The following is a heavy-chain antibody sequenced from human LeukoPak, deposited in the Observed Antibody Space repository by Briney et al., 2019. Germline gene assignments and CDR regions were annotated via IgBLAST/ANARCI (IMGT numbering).Heavy chain of an antibody. CDR1: GGSFSGYY. V-gene: IGHV4-34*01. Sequence: SETLSLTCAVYGGSFSGYYWSWIRQPPGKGLEWIGEINHSGSTNYNPSLKSRVTISVDTSKNQFSLKLSSVTAADTAVYYCARGRRGRDKYYFDYWGQGTLVTVSS. CDR3: ARGRRGRDKYYFDY. CDR2: INHSGST. J-gene: IGHJ4*02. D-gene: IGHD3-10*01.